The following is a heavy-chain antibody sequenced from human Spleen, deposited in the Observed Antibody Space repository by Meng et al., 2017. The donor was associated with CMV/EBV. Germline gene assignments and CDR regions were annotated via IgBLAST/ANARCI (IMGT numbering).Heavy chain of an antibody. D-gene: IGHD2-15*01. CDR1: GGSFCGYY. CDR3: ARDALYCSGGSCYLGFLDY. V-gene: IGHV4-34*01. Sequence: QAQLHEWGSGLLKPSETLSLPCAGYGGSFCGYYGGGIRQPPGKGREWIGEINHSGSTNYNPSLKSRVTISVDTSKNQFSLKLSSVTAADTAVYYCARDALYCSGGSCYLGFLDYWGQGTLVTVSS. J-gene: IGHJ4*02. CDR2: INHSGST.